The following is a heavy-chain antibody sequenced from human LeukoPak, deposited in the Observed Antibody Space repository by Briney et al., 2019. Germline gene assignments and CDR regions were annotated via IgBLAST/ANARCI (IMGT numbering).Heavy chain of an antibody. CDR3: ERDLFKSGYVWWGSRYTSAEYFQL. V-gene: IGHV1-2*02. J-gene: IGHJ1*01. Sequence: ASVKVSCKASGYTFTSYGISWVRQAPRQGLEWMGWINPNSGGTHYAQKFQGRVTMTRDTSNRTAYMEVSTLSSEDTAVYYCERDLFKSGYVWWGSRYTSAEYFQLWGQGTMVTVSS. D-gene: IGHD3-16*02. CDR2: INPNSGGT. CDR1: GYTFTSYG.